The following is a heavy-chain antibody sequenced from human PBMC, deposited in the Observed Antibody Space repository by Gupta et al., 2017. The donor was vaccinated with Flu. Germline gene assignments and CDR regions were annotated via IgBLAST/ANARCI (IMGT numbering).Heavy chain of an antibody. CDR1: GFSFTTYT. CDR2: ISRSSGYI. Sequence: EVQLLESGGGLVRPGGSLRLSCAASGFSFTTYTFTWVRQAPGKGLGWLASISRSSGYIYYADSVKGRFTISRDNSEASLYLEMNSLRDEDTALYYCARLGGSRTSFHYFYGLDVWGRGTAVTVSS. J-gene: IGHJ6*02. D-gene: IGHD6-6*01. V-gene: IGHV3-21*02. CDR3: ARLGGSRTSFHYFYGLDV.